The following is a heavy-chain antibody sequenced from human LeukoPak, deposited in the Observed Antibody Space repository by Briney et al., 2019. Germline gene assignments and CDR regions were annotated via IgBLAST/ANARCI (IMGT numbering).Heavy chain of an antibody. V-gene: IGHV3-30*04. Sequence: GCLRLSRAASGFTPTSYAMHWVRQAPGRRVERVAVISNEGRNKYKAASVRGRSTNPSHNPKNTLHLQINTRPAEDPAVYYFPRPLGCWRSTCCHVWGFWGRGPGVSVFWG. D-gene: IGHD2-2*01. CDR1: GFTPTSYA. J-gene: IGHJ6*01. CDR3: PRPLGCWRSTCCHVWGFWGRGPGVSVF. CDR2: ISNEGRNK.